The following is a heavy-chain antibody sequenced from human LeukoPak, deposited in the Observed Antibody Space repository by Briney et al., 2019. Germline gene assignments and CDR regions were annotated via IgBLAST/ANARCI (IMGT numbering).Heavy chain of an antibody. CDR2: IYYSGST. Sequence: PSETLSLTCTVSGGSISSSSYYWGWIRQPPGKGLQWIGRIYYSGSTYYNPSLKSRVTISVDTSKNQFSLKLSSVTAADTAVYYCARTGFGVVIYYYYYGMDVWGQGTTVTVSS. CDR3: ARTGFGVVIYYYYYGMDV. V-gene: IGHV4-39*01. J-gene: IGHJ6*02. D-gene: IGHD3-3*01. CDR1: GGSISSSSYY.